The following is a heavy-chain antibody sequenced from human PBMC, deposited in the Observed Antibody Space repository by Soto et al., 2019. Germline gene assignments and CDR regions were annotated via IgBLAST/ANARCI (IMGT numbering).Heavy chain of an antibody. J-gene: IGHJ4*02. CDR2: IYPHDSHT. CDR1: GYSFTSYW. D-gene: IGHD6-19*01. Sequence: GESLKISCKASGYSFTSYWIAWVRQMPGKGLEWMGTIYPHDSHTIYSPSFEGRVTISADKSITTSHLQWSSLKASDTAMFYCARQSIGVAGLFDDWGQGTLVTVSS. V-gene: IGHV5-51*01. CDR3: ARQSIGVAGLFDD.